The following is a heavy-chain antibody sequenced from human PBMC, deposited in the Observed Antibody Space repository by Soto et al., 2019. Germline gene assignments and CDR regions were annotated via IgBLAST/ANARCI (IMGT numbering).Heavy chain of an antibody. CDR2: ISSSVRMT. J-gene: IGHJ4*02. Sequence: PWGSLRLFCGTSGFTFANFGMGWVRQAPGKGLYWVSGISSSVRMTYYADSVKGRFTISRDNSKNTLYLQMDSLRADDTAVYYCAKVAKSGMLIEYFEYWGKGYLVAVSP. CDR3: AKVAKSGMLIEYFEY. D-gene: IGHD1-1*01. V-gene: IGHV3-23*01. CDR1: GFTFANFG.